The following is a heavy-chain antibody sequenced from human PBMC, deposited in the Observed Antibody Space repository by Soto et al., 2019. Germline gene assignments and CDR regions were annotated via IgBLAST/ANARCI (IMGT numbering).Heavy chain of an antibody. D-gene: IGHD6-6*01. Sequence: PSETLSLTCAVYGGSFSGYYWSWIRQPPGKGLEWIGEINHSGSTNYNPSLKSRVTISVDTSKNQFSLKLSSVTAADTAVYYCASSLSRGIAARQARDYFDYWGQGTLVTVSS. V-gene: IGHV4-34*01. CDR1: GGSFSGYY. CDR2: INHSGST. J-gene: IGHJ4*02. CDR3: ASSLSRGIAARQARDYFDY.